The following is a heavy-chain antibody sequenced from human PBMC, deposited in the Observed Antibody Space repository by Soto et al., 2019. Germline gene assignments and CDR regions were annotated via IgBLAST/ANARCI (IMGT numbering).Heavy chain of an antibody. V-gene: IGHV1-2*02. CDR2: INSDSGGT. D-gene: IGHD4-17*01. Sequence: ASVKVSCKASGYSFADYYMHWVRQAPGQGLEWMGWINSDSGGTNYAQKFQGRVTMTRDSSITTAYMELTGLRSDDTAVYYCARDQMTTVTINDYYGMDVWGQGTTVTVSS. J-gene: IGHJ6*02. CDR1: GYSFADYY. CDR3: ARDQMTTVTINDYYGMDV.